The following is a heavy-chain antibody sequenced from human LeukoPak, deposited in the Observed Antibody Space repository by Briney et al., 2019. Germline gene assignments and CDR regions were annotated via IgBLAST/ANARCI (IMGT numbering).Heavy chain of an antibody. Sequence: GGSLRLSCAASGFTFSDYYMSGIRQAPGKGLGWVSYISSSGSTIYYADSVKGRFTISRDNAKNSLYLQMKSLRAEDTAVYYCARDGELELRSDAFDIWGQGTLVTVSS. J-gene: IGHJ3*02. D-gene: IGHD1-7*01. CDR2: ISSSGSTI. V-gene: IGHV3-11*04. CDR3: ARDGELELRSDAFDI. CDR1: GFTFSDYY.